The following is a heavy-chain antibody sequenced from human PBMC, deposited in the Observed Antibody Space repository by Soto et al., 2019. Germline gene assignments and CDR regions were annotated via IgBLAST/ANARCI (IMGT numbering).Heavy chain of an antibody. CDR2: IYYSGST. CDR3: ARGRSSTSPYPIGY. J-gene: IGHJ4*02. V-gene: IGHV4-31*03. D-gene: IGHD2-2*01. Sequence: QVQLQESGPGLVKPSQTLSLTCTVSGGSISSGGYYWSWIRQHPGKGLEWIGYIYYSGSTYYNPSLKGRVTISVDTSKHQFPLKLSSVTAADTAVYYWARGRSSTSPYPIGYWGQGTRVTVSS. CDR1: GGSISSGGYY.